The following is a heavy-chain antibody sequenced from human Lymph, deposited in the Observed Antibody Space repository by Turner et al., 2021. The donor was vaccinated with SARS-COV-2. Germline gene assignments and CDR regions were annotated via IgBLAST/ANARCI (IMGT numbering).Heavy chain of an antibody. CDR2: IYSSGST. D-gene: IGHD5-18*01. Sequence: QVQLQESGPGLVKPSETLSLTCTVSGGSVTSSSYYWCWIRPPPGKGLEWIGNIYSSGSTYYNPSVKSRVTISGDTSKNQFSLKLGSVTAADTAVYYCARQGWLRGYFDYWSQGTLVTVSS. V-gene: IGHV4-39*01. CDR1: GGSVTSSSYY. J-gene: IGHJ4*02. CDR3: ARQGWLRGYFDY.